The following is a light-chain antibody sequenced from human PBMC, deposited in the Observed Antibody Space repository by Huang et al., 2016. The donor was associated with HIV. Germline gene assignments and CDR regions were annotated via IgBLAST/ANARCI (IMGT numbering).Light chain of an antibody. V-gene: IGKV3-15*01. CDR2: GAS. J-gene: IGKJ2*01. CDR3: QQYNKWPPYT. Sequence: VMTQSPATLSVSPGERATLSCRASESILRNLAWYQQRPGQPPRLLIYGASVRLPGIPDRFRGSGSGTEFSLTISSLQSEDFAVYYRQQYNKWPPYTYGQGTKLEIK. CDR1: ESILRN.